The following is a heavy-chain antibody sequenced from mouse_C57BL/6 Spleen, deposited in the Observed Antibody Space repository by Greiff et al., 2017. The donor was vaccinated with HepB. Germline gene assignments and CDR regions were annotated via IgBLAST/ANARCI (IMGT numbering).Heavy chain of an antibody. CDR3: TRYSINY. D-gene: IGHD2-5*01. J-gene: IGHJ2*01. CDR2: IDPENGDT. V-gene: IGHV14-4*01. Sequence: EVKLVESGAELVRPGASVKLSCTASGFNIKDDYMHWVKQRPEQGLEWIGWIDPENGDTEYASKFQGKATITADTSSNTAYLQLSSLTSEDTAVYYCTRYSINYWGQGTTLTVSS. CDR1: GFNIKDDY.